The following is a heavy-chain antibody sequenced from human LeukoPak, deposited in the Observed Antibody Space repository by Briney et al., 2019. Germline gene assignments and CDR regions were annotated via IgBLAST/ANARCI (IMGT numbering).Heavy chain of an antibody. V-gene: IGHV4-61*02. CDR2: IHTSGNT. CDR1: GGSISSGSNY. Sequence: PSETLSLTCTVSGGSISSGSNYWSWIRQAAGKGLEWIGRIHTSGNTNYNPSLKSRVTISLDTSKNQFSLKLSSVTAADTAVYYCARDNALIAAVVFDYWGQGTLVTVSS. D-gene: IGHD6-13*01. CDR3: ARDNALIAAVVFDY. J-gene: IGHJ4*02.